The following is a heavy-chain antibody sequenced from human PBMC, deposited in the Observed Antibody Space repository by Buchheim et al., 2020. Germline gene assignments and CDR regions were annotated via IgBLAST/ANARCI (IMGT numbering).Heavy chain of an antibody. Sequence: QVQLQQWGAGLLKPSETLSLTCAVYGGSFSGYYWSWIRQPPGKGLEWIGEINHSGSTNYNPSLKRRVTISVDTSKNQFSLKLSSVTAADTAVYYCARAPRIAARPFDYWGQGTL. CDR3: ARAPRIAARPFDY. CDR2: INHSGST. D-gene: IGHD6-6*01. CDR1: GGSFSGYY. J-gene: IGHJ4*02. V-gene: IGHV4-34*01.